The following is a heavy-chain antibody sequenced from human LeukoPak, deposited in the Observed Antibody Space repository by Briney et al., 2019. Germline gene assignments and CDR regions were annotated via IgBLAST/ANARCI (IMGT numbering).Heavy chain of an antibody. J-gene: IGHJ4*02. V-gene: IGHV3-23*01. Sequence: GGSLRLSCAASGFTFSSYAMSWVRQAPGKGLEWVSAIGGSGGSTYYADSVKGRFTISRDNSKNTLYLQMNSLRAEDTAVYYCAKRTYYDFWSGYAPFDYWGQGTLVTVSS. CDR3: AKRTYYDFWSGYAPFDY. D-gene: IGHD3-3*01. CDR1: GFTFSSYA. CDR2: IGGSGGST.